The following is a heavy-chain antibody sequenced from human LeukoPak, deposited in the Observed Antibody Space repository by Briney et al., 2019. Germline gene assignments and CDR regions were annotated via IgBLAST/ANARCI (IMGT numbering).Heavy chain of an antibody. V-gene: IGHV3-66*01. Sequence: GGSLRLPCAASGFTFSSYSMNWVRQAPGKGLEWVSVIYSGGSTYYADSVKGRFTISRDNSKNTLYLQMNSLRAEDTAVYYCARDGSGPVDYWGQGTLVTVSS. CDR1: GFTFSSYS. CDR2: IYSGGST. D-gene: IGHD3-10*01. J-gene: IGHJ4*02. CDR3: ARDGSGPVDY.